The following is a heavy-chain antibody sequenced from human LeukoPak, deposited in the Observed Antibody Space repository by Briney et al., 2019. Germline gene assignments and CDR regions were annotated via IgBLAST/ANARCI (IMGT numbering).Heavy chain of an antibody. CDR2: IYTGGST. V-gene: IGHV4-61*02. J-gene: IGHJ5*02. Sequence: SETLSLTCTVSGGSISSSSYYWSWIRQPAGKGLEWIGRIYTGGSTNYNPSLKSRVTIPVDTSKNQFSLKLSSVTAADTAVYYCARDTAPSRWFDPWGQGTLVTVSS. D-gene: IGHD4-17*01. CDR3: ARDTAPSRWFDP. CDR1: GGSISSSSYY.